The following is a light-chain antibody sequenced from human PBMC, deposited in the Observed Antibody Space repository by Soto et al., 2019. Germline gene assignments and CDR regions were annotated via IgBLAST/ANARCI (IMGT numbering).Light chain of an antibody. CDR2: LGS. V-gene: IGKV2-28*01. Sequence: GEPASISCRSSQSLLHSNGYNYLDWYLQKPGQSPQLLIYLGSNRASGVPDRFSGSGSGTDFTLKISRVEAEDVGVYYCMQALQTPTFGQGTKLEIK. CDR3: MQALQTPT. CDR1: QSLLHSNGYNY. J-gene: IGKJ2*01.